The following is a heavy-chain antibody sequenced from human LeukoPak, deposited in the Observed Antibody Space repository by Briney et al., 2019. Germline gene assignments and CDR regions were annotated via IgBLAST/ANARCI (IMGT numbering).Heavy chain of an antibody. CDR1: GFTFSSYS. CDR3: ARDLLGVWYYDSSAYGMDV. D-gene: IGHD3-22*01. CDR2: ISSSSSYI. Sequence: GGSLRLSCAASGFTFSSYSMNWVRQAPGKGLEWVSSISSSSSYIYYADSVKGRFTISRDNAKNSLYLQMNSLRAEDTAVYYCARDLLGVWYYDSSAYGMDVWGQGTTVTVSS. V-gene: IGHV3-21*01. J-gene: IGHJ6*02.